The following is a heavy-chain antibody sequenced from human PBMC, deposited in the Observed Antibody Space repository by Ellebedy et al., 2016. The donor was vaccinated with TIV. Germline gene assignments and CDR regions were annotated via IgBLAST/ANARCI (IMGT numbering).Heavy chain of an antibody. V-gene: IGHV1-18*01. D-gene: IGHD3-3*01. CDR1: GYTFTGYG. CDR2: ISAYNGNT. J-gene: IGHJ5*02. Sequence: ASVKVSXXASGYTFTGYGISWVRQAPGQGLEWMGWISAYNGNTNYAQKLQGRVTMTTDTSTSTAYMELRSLRSEDTAVYYCARVTRSWFNPWGQGTLVTVSS. CDR3: ARVTRSWFNP.